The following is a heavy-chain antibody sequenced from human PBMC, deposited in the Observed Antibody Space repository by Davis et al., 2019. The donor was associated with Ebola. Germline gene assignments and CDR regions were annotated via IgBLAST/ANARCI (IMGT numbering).Heavy chain of an antibody. J-gene: IGHJ6*02. CDR1: GGSISSGGYY. V-gene: IGHV4-31*03. Sequence: MPSETLSLTCTVSGGSISSGGYYWSWIRQHPGKGLEWIGYIYYSGSTYYNPSLKRRVTISVDTSKNQFSLKLSSVTAADTAVYYCARGGRYYDFWSDLYGMDVWGQGTTVTVSS. D-gene: IGHD3-3*01. CDR3: ARGGRYYDFWSDLYGMDV. CDR2: IYYSGST.